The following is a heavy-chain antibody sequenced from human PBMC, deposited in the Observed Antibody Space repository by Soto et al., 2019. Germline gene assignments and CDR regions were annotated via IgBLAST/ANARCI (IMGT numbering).Heavy chain of an antibody. Sequence: SQTLSLPSAISGDSVSSNSAACNLIRHSPSRGLEWLGRTYYKSGWNNDYALSVKSRMTINPDTSKNQFSLHLDSVTPEDTAVYYCAGVTWFRGLDVWGQGTPVTVSS. D-gene: IGHD3-10*01. CDR2: TYYKSGWNN. V-gene: IGHV6-1*01. J-gene: IGHJ6*02. CDR1: GDSVSSNSAA. CDR3: AGVTWFRGLDV.